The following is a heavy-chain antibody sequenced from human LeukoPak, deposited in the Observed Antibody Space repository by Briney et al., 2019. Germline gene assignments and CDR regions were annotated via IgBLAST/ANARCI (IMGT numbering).Heavy chain of an antibody. CDR3: AKVYAGIVFDH. V-gene: IGHV3-64D*09. CDR1: GFAFSSFA. CDR2: VSSNGGRT. D-gene: IGHD4-23*01. J-gene: IGHJ4*02. Sequence: PGGSLRLSCSASGFAFSSFAMRWIRQAPGKGLEYVSGVSSNGGRTYYADSLKGRFTVSRDNSKNTLYLQMNSLRGDDTAVYYCAKVYAGIVFDHWGQGTPVTVSS.